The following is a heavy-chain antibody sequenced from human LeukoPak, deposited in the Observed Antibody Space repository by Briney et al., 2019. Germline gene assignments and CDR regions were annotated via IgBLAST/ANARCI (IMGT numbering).Heavy chain of an antibody. D-gene: IGHD3-9*01. Sequence: PGGSLRLSCSASGFTLTGYVVHWVRQPPGKGLEYVSAMSYTGYAYYADSLKGRFTISRDNSKNTLYLQMNSLRAEDTAVYYCAGTVRAYYDILTGYYMCAFDIWGQGTMVTVSS. CDR3: AGTVRAYYDILTGYYMCAFDI. V-gene: IGHV3-64*04. CDR1: GFTLTGYV. CDR2: MSYTGYA. J-gene: IGHJ3*02.